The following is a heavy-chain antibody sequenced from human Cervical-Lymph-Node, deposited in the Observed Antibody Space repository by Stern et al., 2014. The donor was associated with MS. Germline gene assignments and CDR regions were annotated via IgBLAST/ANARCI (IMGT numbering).Heavy chain of an antibody. CDR1: GGTLSSSG. J-gene: IGHJ5*02. D-gene: IGHD4-17*01. Sequence: VQLVESGSEVKKPGSSVRVSCKASGGTLSSSGISWVRQAPGQGLEWMGRIIPSRSITNYAQNFQGRVTITADKSTSTAYMELSSLRSEDTAVYYCATLGVTTGDFDPWGQGTLVTVSS. CDR2: IIPSRSIT. V-gene: IGHV1-69*09. CDR3: ATLGVTTGDFDP.